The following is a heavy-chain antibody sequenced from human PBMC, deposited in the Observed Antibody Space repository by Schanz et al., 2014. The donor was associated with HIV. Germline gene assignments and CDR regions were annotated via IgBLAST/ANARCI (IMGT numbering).Heavy chain of an antibody. J-gene: IGHJ4*02. D-gene: IGHD4-17*01. CDR3: ARGGTTDYLDN. CDR1: GFTFSSYG. V-gene: IGHV3-33*01. Sequence: QVHLVESGGGVVQPGRSLRLSCAASGFTFSSYGMHWVRQAPGKGLDWVAIIWYDGSNKYYADSVKGRFTISRDNSKNTLYLQMNSLRAEDTALYYCARGGTTDYLDNWGQGTLVTVSS. CDR2: IWYDGSNK.